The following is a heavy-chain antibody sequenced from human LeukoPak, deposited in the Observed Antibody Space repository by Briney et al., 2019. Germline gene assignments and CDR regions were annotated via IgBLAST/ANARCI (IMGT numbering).Heavy chain of an antibody. CDR1: GFTFSSYP. V-gene: IGHV3-30*09. CDR2: ISYDGTNK. Sequence: GGSLRLSCAASGFTFSSYPMHWVRQAPGKGLEWVAVISYDGTNKWYADSVQGRFAISRDNSKNTLYLQMNSLRPEGTAVYYCARDRLLITVAGTVDQWGRGTLVTVSS. J-gene: IGHJ4*02. CDR3: ARDRLLITVAGTVDQ. D-gene: IGHD6-19*01.